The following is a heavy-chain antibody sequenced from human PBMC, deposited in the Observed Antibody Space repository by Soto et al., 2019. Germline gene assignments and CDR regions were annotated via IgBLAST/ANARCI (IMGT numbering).Heavy chain of an antibody. D-gene: IGHD1-1*01. CDR3: AGAGSGNWFAP. Sequence: QVQLQESGPGLVKPSGTLSLTCAVSGGSISSSNWWSWVRQPPGKGLEWIGGSYHSGSTNYNPSLKSRVTISVDKSKTQFPLKISSVTAAATAVYYCAGAGSGNWFAPWGQGTLVTVSS. V-gene: IGHV4-4*02. CDR2: SYHSGST. J-gene: IGHJ5*02. CDR1: GGSISSSNW.